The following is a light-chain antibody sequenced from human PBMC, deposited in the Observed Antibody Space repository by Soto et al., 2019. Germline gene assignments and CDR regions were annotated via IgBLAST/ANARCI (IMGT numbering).Light chain of an antibody. CDR3: QQSYSSPWT. Sequence: DIQMTQSPSSLSASVGDRVTITCRPSQTISSYLNWYQQKPGKAPKLLIFGASSLQTGVPSRFSGSGSGTDFTLTITSLQPEDFATYICQQSYSSPWTFGQGTKVEVK. J-gene: IGKJ1*01. CDR2: GAS. V-gene: IGKV1-39*01. CDR1: QTISSY.